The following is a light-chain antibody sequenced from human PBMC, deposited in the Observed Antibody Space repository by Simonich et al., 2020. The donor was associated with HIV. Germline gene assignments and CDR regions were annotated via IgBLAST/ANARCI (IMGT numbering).Light chain of an antibody. J-gene: IGLJ2*01. V-gene: IGLV2-23*03. Sequence: QSALTQPASVSGSPGQSITISCTGTNSDVGSYNLVSWYQQHPGKAPKLMIYEGSKRPSGVSNRFSGSKSGNTASLTISGLQAEDEADYYCCSYAGSYTFDVVFGGGTKLTVL. CDR2: EGS. CDR1: NSDVGSYNL. CDR3: CSYAGSYTFDVV.